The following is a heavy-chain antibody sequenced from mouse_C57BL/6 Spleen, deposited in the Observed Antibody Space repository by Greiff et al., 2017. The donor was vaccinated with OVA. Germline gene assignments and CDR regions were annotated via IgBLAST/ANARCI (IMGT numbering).Heavy chain of an antibody. CDR1: GFTFSSYA. V-gene: IGHV5-9-1*02. CDR3: TRVDFDY. CDR2: ISSGGDYI. Sequence: EVKVEESGEGLVKPGGSLKLSCAASGFTFSSYAMSWVRQTPEKRLEWVAYISSGGDYIYYADTVKGRFTISRDNARNTLYLQMSSLKSEDTAMYYCTRVDFDYWGQGTTLTVSS. J-gene: IGHJ2*01.